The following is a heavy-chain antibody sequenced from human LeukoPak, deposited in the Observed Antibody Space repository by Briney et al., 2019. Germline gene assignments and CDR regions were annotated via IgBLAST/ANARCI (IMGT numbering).Heavy chain of an antibody. CDR3: ARGVVITAIDY. CDR2: ISEYNGNT. D-gene: IGHD2-21*02. V-gene: IGHV1-18*01. Sequence: ASVKVSCKASGYTFSNYGLIWVRQAPGQGLEWMGWISEYNGNTKIEQKFQGRLTMTTDTSTSTAYMELRSLRSDDTAVYYCARGVVITAIDYWGQGTLVTVSS. J-gene: IGHJ4*02. CDR1: GYTFSNYG.